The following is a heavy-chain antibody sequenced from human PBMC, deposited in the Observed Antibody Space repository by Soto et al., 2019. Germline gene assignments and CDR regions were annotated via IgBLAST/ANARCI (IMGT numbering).Heavy chain of an antibody. V-gene: IGHV1-2*04. D-gene: IGHD6-6*01. CDR3: ARDSYSSSSPFYYYYGMDV. J-gene: IGHJ6*02. CDR1: GYTFTGYY. Sequence: ASVKVSCKASGYTFTGYYVHWVRQAPGQGLEWMGWINPNNDDTNSAQKFQGWVTMTRDTSISTAYMEMRRLRSDDTAVYYCARDSYSSSSPFYYYYGMDVWGQGPTVTVSS. CDR2: INPNNDDT.